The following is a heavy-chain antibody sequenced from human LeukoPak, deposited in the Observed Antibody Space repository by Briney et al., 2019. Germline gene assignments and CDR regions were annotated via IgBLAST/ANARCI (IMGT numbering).Heavy chain of an antibody. CDR1: GFTFRRYA. D-gene: IGHD6-13*01. Sequence: GGSLRLPCAASGFTFRRYALHWVRQAPGTGLEGVAVISYDGSNKYYADPLKGRFTIYRDNSKNTLYLQMNSLKTEDTAVYYCTRQQLANYYYYMDVWGKGTTVTVSS. V-gene: IGHV3-30*04. CDR3: TRQQLANYYYYMDV. CDR2: ISYDGSNK. J-gene: IGHJ6*03.